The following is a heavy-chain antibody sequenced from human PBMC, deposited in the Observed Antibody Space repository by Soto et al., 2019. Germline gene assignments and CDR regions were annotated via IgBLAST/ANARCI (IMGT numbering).Heavy chain of an antibody. V-gene: IGHV3-23*01. CDR2: ISGSGCST. D-gene: IGHD3-3*01. Sequence: GGSLRLSCAASGFTFSSYAMSWVRQAPGKGLEWVSAISGSGCSTYYADSVKGRFTISRDNSKNTLYLQMNSLRAEDTALYYFAKARAQYYDFWSGYPVDYWGQGTLVTVSS. J-gene: IGHJ4*02. CDR3: AKARAQYYDFWSGYPVDY. CDR1: GFTFSSYA.